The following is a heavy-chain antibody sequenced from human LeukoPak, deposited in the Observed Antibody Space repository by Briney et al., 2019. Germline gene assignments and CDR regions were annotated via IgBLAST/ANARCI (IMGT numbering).Heavy chain of an antibody. CDR1: GFTFSSYV. D-gene: IGHD3-22*01. Sequence: PGGSLRLSCAASGFTFSSYVMNWVRQAPGKGLEYVSAISSNGGTTHYGNSVKGRFTISRDNSKNTLYLQMGSLRAEDMAVYFCARSSGYGYYFDYWGQGTLVTVSS. V-gene: IGHV3-64*01. CDR3: ARSSGYGYYFDY. J-gene: IGHJ4*02. CDR2: ISSNGGTT.